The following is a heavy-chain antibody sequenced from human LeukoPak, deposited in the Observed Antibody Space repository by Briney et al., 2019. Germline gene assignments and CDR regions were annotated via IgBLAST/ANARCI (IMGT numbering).Heavy chain of an antibody. Sequence: GSVKDSCKASGCIFISYSMHWVRQPPGQRLAGMGCINAGNGNTKYSQKFQGRVTITRDKSASTAYMELSSLRAEDTAVYYCASQGELSAFDIWGQGTMVTVSS. J-gene: IGHJ3*02. CDR3: ASQGELSAFDI. D-gene: IGHD3-16*02. CDR1: GCIFISYS. CDR2: INAGNGNT. V-gene: IGHV1-3*01.